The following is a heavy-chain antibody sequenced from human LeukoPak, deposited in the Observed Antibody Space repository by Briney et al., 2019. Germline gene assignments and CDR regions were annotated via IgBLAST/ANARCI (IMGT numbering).Heavy chain of an antibody. CDR3: VGVSGSYPSGDY. V-gene: IGHV4-4*07. CDR1: GGSISSYY. Sequence: SETLSLTCTVSGGSISSYYWSWIRQPAGKGLEWIGRIYSSGSTNYNPSLKSRVTMSVDTSKNQFSLKLNSVTAADTAVYYCVGVSGSYPSGDYWGQGTPVTVSS. D-gene: IGHD3-10*01. J-gene: IGHJ4*02. CDR2: IYSSGST.